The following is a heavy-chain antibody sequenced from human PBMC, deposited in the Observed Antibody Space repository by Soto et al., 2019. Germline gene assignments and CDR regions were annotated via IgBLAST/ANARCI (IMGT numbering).Heavy chain of an antibody. CDR2: ISGSGGST. D-gene: IGHD3-22*01. J-gene: IGHJ6*04. CDR1: GLTFSSYA. V-gene: IGHV3-23*01. Sequence: PGGSLRISCAAPGLTFSSYAMSWVRQSPGKGLEWVSAISGSGGSTYYADSVKGRFTISRDNSKNTLYLQMNSLRAEDTAVYYCAKDPPTPDYYDSSCLHSQYYYYGMDVWGKGTTGTVSS. CDR3: AKDPPTPDYYDSSCLHSQYYYYGMDV.